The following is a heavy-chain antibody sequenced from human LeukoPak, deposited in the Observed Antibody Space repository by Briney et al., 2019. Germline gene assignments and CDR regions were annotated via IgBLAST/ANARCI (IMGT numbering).Heavy chain of an antibody. CDR3: ARVRRKWELPEFDP. CDR1: GGTFSSYA. D-gene: IGHD1-26*01. V-gene: IGHV1-69*01. J-gene: IGHJ5*02. CDR2: IIPIFGTA. Sequence: SVKVSCKASGGTFSSYAISWVPQAPGQGLEWMGGIIPIFGTANYAQKFQGRVTITADESTSTAYMELSSLRSEDTAVYYCARVRRKWELPEFDPWGQGTLVTVSS.